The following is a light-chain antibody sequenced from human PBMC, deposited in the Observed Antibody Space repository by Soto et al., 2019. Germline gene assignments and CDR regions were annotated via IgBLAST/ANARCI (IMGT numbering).Light chain of an antibody. V-gene: IGKV3-20*01. CDR3: QQYDSSWYT. J-gene: IGKJ2*01. CDR2: ASS. Sequence: DIVLTQSPGTLSLSPGERATLSCRASQTISTRYLAWYQQKPGQARRLLIYASSTWATGIPDRFTGSGAGTDFTITISRLGPEDFAVYYCQQYDSSWYTFGQGTKLEIK. CDR1: QTISTRY.